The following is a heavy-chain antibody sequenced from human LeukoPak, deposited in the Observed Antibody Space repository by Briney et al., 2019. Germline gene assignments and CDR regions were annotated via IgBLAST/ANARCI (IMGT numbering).Heavy chain of an antibody. V-gene: IGHV3-23*01. CDR1: GFNFADSA. CDR3: ARDIELST. J-gene: IGHJ3*01. CDR2: ISFNGRNT. Sequence: GGSLRLSCAASGFNFADSAMSWVRQTPRKGLEWVSLISFNGRNTYYGDSVKGRFTISRDNSKDTVYLQMNSLRAEDTAIFYCARDIELSTWGPGTMVTVAS. D-gene: IGHD5-12*01.